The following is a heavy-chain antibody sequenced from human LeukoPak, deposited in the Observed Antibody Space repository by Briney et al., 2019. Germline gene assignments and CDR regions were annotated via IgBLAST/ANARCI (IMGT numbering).Heavy chain of an antibody. CDR1: GFTFSSYA. CDR3: AKGSQSLAVELDY. J-gene: IGHJ4*02. Sequence: PGGSLRLSCAASGFTFSSYAMSWVRQAPGKGLEWVSAISCSGGNTYYADSVKGRFTISRDNSKNTLYLQMNSLRAEDTAVYYCAKGSQSLAVELDYWGQGTLVTVSS. CDR2: ISCSGGNT. D-gene: IGHD6-19*01. V-gene: IGHV3-23*01.